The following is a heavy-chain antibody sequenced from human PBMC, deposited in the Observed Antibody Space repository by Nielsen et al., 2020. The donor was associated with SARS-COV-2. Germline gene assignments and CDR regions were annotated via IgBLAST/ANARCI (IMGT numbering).Heavy chain of an antibody. CDR1: GFTFSSYA. Sequence: GVLKISCAASGFTFSSYAMSWVRQAPGKGLEWVSAISGSGGSTYYADSVKGRFTISRDNSKNTLYLQMNSLRAEDTAVYYCAKEVRDTATSYYYYYGMDVWGQGTTVTVSS. V-gene: IGHV3-23*01. CDR2: ISGSGGST. CDR3: AKEVRDTATSYYYYYGMDV. D-gene: IGHD5-18*01. J-gene: IGHJ6*02.